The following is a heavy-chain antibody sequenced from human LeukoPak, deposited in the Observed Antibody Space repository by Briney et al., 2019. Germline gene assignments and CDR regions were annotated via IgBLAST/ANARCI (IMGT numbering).Heavy chain of an antibody. CDR2: ISGSGGST. Sequence: GGSLRPSCAASGFTFSSYAMSWVRQAPGKGLEWVSAISGSGGSTYYADSVKGRFTISRDNSKNTLYLQMNSLRAEDTAVYYCAKDVRLPMGGFDYWGQGTLVTVSS. V-gene: IGHV3-23*01. D-gene: IGHD6-25*01. J-gene: IGHJ4*02. CDR1: GFTFSSYA. CDR3: AKDVRLPMGGFDY.